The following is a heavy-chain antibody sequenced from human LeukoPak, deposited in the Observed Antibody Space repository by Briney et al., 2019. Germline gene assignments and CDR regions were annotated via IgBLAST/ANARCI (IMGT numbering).Heavy chain of an antibody. D-gene: IGHD3-3*01. CDR3: ARGRRNDRETHYDFWSGYYFRAFDY. CDR1: GGSISSSSYY. V-gene: IGHV4-39*07. Sequence: SETLSLTCTVSGGSISSSSYYWGWIRQPPGKGLEWIGEINHSGSTNYNPSLKSRVTISVDTSENQFSLKLSSVTAADTAVYYCARGRRNDRETHYDFWSGYYFRAFDYWGQGTLVTVSS. CDR2: INHSGST. J-gene: IGHJ4*02.